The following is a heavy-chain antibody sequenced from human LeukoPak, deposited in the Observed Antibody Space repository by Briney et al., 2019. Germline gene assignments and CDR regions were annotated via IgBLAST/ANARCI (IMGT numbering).Heavy chain of an antibody. CDR3: AKAGTRFLEWPVDY. CDR2: ISGSGGST. D-gene: IGHD3-3*01. J-gene: IGHJ4*02. CDR1: GFTFSSYA. V-gene: IGHV3-23*01. Sequence: GGSLRLSCAASGFTFSSYAMSRVRQAPGKGLEWVSAISGSGGSTYHADSVKGRFTISRDNSKNTLYLQMNSLRAEDTAVYYCAKAGTRFLEWPVDYWGQGTLVTVSS.